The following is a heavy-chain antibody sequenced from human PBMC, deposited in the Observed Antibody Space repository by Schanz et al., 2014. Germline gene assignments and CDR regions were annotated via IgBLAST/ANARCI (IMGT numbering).Heavy chain of an antibody. CDR2: ITGSGAT. CDR1: GFTFRVFA. Sequence: VQLVESGGGVVQPGGSLRLSCAASGFTFRVFAMNWVRQAPGKGLEWVSIITGSGATYYADSVKGRFTISRDNSKNTLYLQMNSLSAEDTAVYYCAKRNHDMQSLPRDYWGQGTLVIVSS. J-gene: IGHJ4*02. D-gene: IGHD3-9*01. CDR3: AKRNHDMQSLPRDY. V-gene: IGHV3-23*04.